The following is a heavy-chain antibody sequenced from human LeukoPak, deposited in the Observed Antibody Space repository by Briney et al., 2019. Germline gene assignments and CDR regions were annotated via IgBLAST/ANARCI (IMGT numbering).Heavy chain of an antibody. V-gene: IGHV3-21*01. Sequence: PGGSLRLSCAASTFTFSSYNMNWVRQAPGKGLEWVSSISTSSSYIYYADSVKGRFTISRDNAKNSLYLQMNSLGAEDTAVYYCARDSENVIGSNSHFDLWGRGTLVTVSS. CDR3: ARDSENVIGSNSHFDL. CDR1: TFTFSSYN. CDR2: ISTSSSYI. D-gene: IGHD1-26*01. J-gene: IGHJ2*01.